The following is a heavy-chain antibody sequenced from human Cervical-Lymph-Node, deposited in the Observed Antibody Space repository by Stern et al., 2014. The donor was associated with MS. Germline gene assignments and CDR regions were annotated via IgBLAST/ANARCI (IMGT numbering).Heavy chain of an antibody. Sequence: QVQLVQSGAEVKKPGASVKVSCKASGYTFPGYYMHWVRQAPGQGLEWMGRINPNSGGTNYAQKFQGRVSMTRDTSISTAYMELSRLRSDDTAVYYCAREDNVLDNWFDPWGQGTLVTVSS. CDR1: GYTFPGYY. J-gene: IGHJ5*02. CDR3: AREDNVLDNWFDP. CDR2: INPNSGGT. D-gene: IGHD2-15*01. V-gene: IGHV1-2*06.